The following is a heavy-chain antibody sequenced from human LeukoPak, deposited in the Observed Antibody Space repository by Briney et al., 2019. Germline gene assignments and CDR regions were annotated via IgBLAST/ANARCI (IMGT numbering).Heavy chain of an antibody. CDR2: VDHTGST. CDR1: DDSITMYY. CDR3: ARGDTNYGSGSYFGHQYYYMDV. J-gene: IGHJ6*03. V-gene: IGHV4-59*12. Sequence: SETLSLTCSVSDDSITMYYWTWIRQPPGKGLEWIGYVDHTGSTNFNPSLNGRVSISRDTTNNLFSLRLRSVTAADTAVYYCARGDTNYGSGSYFGHQYYYMDVWGKGTTVTVSS. D-gene: IGHD3-10*01.